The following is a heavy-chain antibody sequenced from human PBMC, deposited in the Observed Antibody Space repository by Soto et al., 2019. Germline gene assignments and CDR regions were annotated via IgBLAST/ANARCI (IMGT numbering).Heavy chain of an antibody. D-gene: IGHD6-13*01. CDR3: ARRLGSSWYLVDP. V-gene: IGHV5-51*01. J-gene: IGHJ5*02. CDR2: IYPGDSDT. CDR1: GYTFTNYW. Sequence: RGESLKISCKASGYTFTNYWIGWVRQMPGKGLEWMGIIYPGDSDTRYSPSFQGQVTISADKSISTAYLQWSSLKASDTAMYYCARRLGSSWYLVDPWGQGTLVTVSS.